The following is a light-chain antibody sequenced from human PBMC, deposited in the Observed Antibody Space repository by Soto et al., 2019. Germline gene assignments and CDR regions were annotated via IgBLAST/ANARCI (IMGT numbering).Light chain of an antibody. CDR3: AAWDDSLSGWV. CDR1: SSNIGTNY. V-gene: IGLV1-47*01. Sequence: QSVLTQPPSASGTPGQRVTISCSGSSSNIGTNYVYWYHQLPGTAPKLLIYRNNQRPSGVPDRFSGSKSGTSASLAISGLRSEDEADYYCAAWDDSLSGWVFGGGTKVTVL. J-gene: IGLJ3*02. CDR2: RNN.